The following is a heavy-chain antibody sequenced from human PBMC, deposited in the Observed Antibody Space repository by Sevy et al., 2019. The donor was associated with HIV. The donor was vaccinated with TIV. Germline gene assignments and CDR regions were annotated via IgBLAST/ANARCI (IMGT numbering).Heavy chain of an antibody. V-gene: IGHV3-9*01. CDR2: ISWNSGSI. CDR1: GFSFDDHA. Sequence: GGCLRLSCAASGFSFDDHAMHCVRQAPGKGLEWVSGISWNSGSIGYADSVKGRFIVSRDNAKKSLYLEMNSLRDEDTPLYFCAKDIYDHWLATGYLDGWGQGTMVAVSS. CDR3: AKDIYDHWLATGYLDG. J-gene: IGHJ4*02. D-gene: IGHD3-16*01.